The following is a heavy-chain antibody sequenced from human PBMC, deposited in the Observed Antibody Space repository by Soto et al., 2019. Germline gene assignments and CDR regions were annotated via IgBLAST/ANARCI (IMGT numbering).Heavy chain of an antibody. CDR1: GFTFSSYA. V-gene: IGHV3-30-3*01. Sequence: QVQLVESGGGVVQPGRSLRLSCAASGFTFSSYAMHWVRQAPGKGLEWVAVISYDGSNKYYADSVKGRFTISRDNSKNTLYLQMNSLRAEDTAVYYCARARYILEWFIPLDYWGQGTLVTVSS. D-gene: IGHD3-3*01. J-gene: IGHJ4*02. CDR2: ISYDGSNK. CDR3: ARARYILEWFIPLDY.